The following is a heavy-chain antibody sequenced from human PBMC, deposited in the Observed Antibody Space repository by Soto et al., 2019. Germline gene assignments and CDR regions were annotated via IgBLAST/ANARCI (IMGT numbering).Heavy chain of an antibody. J-gene: IGHJ4*02. D-gene: IGHD1-1*01. CDR1: GFTFSSYA. Sequence: EVQLLESGGGSVQPGGSLRLSCAASGFTFSSYAMHWVRRTPGKGLEWVSSISGSGGTAYYADSVKGRFSISRDSLVNTLYLQMNSLRAEDTAVYYCAKGRGKNWNFDYWGQGTRVTVS. V-gene: IGHV3-23*01. CDR2: ISGSGGTA. CDR3: AKGRGKNWNFDY.